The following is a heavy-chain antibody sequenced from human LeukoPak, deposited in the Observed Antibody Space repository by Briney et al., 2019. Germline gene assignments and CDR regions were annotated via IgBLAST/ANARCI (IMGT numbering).Heavy chain of an antibody. CDR3: ARDQPVVTPLGY. Sequence: GGSLRLSCAASGFTVSNNFMSWVRQAPGKGLELVSLIYSGGTTKYADSVRGRFTISRDNPKNTLYLQMNSLRAEDTAVYYCARDQPVVTPLGYWGQGTLVTVSS. CDR2: IYSGGTT. J-gene: IGHJ4*02. D-gene: IGHD4-23*01. V-gene: IGHV3-53*01. CDR1: GFTVSNNF.